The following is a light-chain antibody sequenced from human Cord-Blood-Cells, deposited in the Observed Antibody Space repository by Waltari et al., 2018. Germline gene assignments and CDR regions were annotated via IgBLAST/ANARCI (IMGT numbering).Light chain of an antibody. Sequence: DIQMTPSPSSLSASVGHRVTITCRASQSISSYLTWCQQTPGKAPKLLIYAASSLQIGVPSRFSGSGSGADCTLTISSLQPEDFATYYCQRSYSTLTFGPGTKVDI. CDR3: QRSYSTLT. V-gene: IGKV1-39*01. CDR2: AAS. J-gene: IGKJ3*01. CDR1: QSISSY.